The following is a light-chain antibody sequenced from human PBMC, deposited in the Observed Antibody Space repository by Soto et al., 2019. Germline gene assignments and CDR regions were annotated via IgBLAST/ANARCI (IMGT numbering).Light chain of an antibody. CDR2: DAS. V-gene: IGKV1-5*01. CDR1: QSIRNV. Sequence: DIQMTQSPSTLSASVGDRVTIACRASQSIRNVLAWYQQRPGKAPQLLIYDASTLLRGVPSRFSGSGFGTEFTLTISSLQPDDFATYYCQQFNRYSSWTFGQGTKVEI. J-gene: IGKJ1*01. CDR3: QQFNRYSSWT.